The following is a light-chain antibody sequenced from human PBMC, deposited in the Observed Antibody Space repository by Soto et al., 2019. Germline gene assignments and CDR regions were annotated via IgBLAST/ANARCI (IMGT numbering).Light chain of an antibody. CDR1: QSVSSNY. J-gene: IGKJ1*01. CDR3: QRYDSFRT. V-gene: IGKV3-20*01. CDR2: GAS. Sequence: EIVLSQSPGTLSLSPGERATLSCRASQSVSSNYVAWYQQKPGQAPRLLIYGASNRATGIPDRFSGSGSGTDFTLTITRLEPEDFAMYYCQRYDSFRTFGQGTKVDI.